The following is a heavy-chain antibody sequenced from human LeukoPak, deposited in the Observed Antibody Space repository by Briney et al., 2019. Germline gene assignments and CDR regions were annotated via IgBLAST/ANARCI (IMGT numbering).Heavy chain of an antibody. V-gene: IGHV4-4*02. CDR2: IYHSGST. CDR3: ARLIRGGSYWSPDYFDY. J-gene: IGHJ4*02. CDR1: GGSISSSNW. D-gene: IGHD1-26*01. Sequence: PSETLSLTCAVSGGSISSSNWWSWVRQPPGKGLEWIGEIYHSGSTNYNPSLKSRVTISVDTSKNQFSLKLSSVTAADTAVYYCARLIRGGSYWSPDYFDYWGQGTLVTVSS.